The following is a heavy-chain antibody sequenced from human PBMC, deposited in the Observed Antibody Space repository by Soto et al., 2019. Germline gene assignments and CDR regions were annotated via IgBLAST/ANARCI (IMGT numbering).Heavy chain of an antibody. CDR1: GFTFSSYA. V-gene: IGHV3-23*01. CDR2: TSGSGGST. D-gene: IGHD6-13*01. Sequence: EVQLLESGGGLVQPGGSLRLSCAASGFTFSSYAMSWVRQAPGKGLEWVSTTSGSGGSTYYADSVKGRFTISRDNSKNTLYLQMNSLRVEDTAVYYCAKALAADGTRFDPWGQGTLVTVSS. J-gene: IGHJ5*02. CDR3: AKALAADGTRFDP.